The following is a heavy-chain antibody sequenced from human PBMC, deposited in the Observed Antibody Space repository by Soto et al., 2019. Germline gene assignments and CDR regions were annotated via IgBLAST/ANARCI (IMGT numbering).Heavy chain of an antibody. J-gene: IGHJ5*02. D-gene: IGHD4-17*01. Sequence: TLSLTCTVSGGSISSGGYYWSWIRQHPGKGLEWIGYIYYSGSTYYNPSLKSRVTISVDTSKNQFSLKLSSVTAADTAVYYCASENYGDYVTAWFDPWGQGTLVTVSS. CDR2: IYYSGST. CDR3: ASENYGDYVTAWFDP. V-gene: IGHV4-31*03. CDR1: GGSISSGGYY.